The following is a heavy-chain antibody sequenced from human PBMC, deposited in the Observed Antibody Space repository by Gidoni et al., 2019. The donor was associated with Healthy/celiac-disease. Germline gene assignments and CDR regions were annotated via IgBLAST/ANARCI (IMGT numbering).Heavy chain of an antibody. D-gene: IGHD3-3*01. CDR3: ARVGKEITIFGVVIIGVSYGSDAFDI. Sequence: QVQLVQSGAEVTKPGASVKVSCKASGYTFTSYGISWVRQAPGQGLEWMGWISPYNGNTNYAQQLQGRVTMTTDTSTSTAYMELRSLRSDDTAVYYCARVGKEITIFGVVIIGVSYGSDAFDIWGQGTMVTVSS. CDR1: GYTFTSYG. CDR2: ISPYNGNT. J-gene: IGHJ3*02. V-gene: IGHV1-18*01.